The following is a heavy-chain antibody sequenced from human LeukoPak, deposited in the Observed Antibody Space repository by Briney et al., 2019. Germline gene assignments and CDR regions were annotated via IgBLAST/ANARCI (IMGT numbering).Heavy chain of an antibody. J-gene: IGHJ6*02. D-gene: IGHD2-21*01. V-gene: IGHV1-3*01. Sequence: GASVKVSCKASGYTFTSYAMHWVRQAPGQRLEWMGWINAGNGNTKYSQKFQGRVTITRDTSASTAYMELSSLRSEDTAVYYCARVFSRSGYYYYYGMDVWGQGTTVTVSS. CDR2: INAGNGNT. CDR1: GYTFTSYA. CDR3: ARVFSRSGYYYYYGMDV.